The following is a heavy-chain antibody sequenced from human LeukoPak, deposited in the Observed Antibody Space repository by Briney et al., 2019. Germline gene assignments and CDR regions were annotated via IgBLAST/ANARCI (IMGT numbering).Heavy chain of an antibody. D-gene: IGHD3-9*01. CDR2: IYPGDSDT. V-gene: IGHV5-51*01. J-gene: IGHJ3*02. Sequence: GESLKISCKASGYSFTTYWIGWVRQMPGKGLEWMGIIYPGDSDTRYSPSFQGQVTISADKSITTAYLQWSSLKASDTAMYYCAKRGATDWYHLDAFDIWGQGTMVTGSS. CDR1: GYSFTTYW. CDR3: AKRGATDWYHLDAFDI.